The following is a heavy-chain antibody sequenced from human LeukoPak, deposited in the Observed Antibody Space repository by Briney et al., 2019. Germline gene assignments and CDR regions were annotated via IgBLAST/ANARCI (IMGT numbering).Heavy chain of an antibody. CDR3: ARAGESPRRYCSSTSCYAGGLDY. CDR2: IIPIFGTA. Sequence: SVKVSCKASGYTFTGYYMHWVRQAPGQGLEWMGGIIPIFGTANYAQKFQGRVTITADESTSTAYMELSSLRSEDTAVYYCARAGESPRRYCSSTSCYAGGLDYWGQGTLVTVSS. D-gene: IGHD2-2*01. CDR1: GYTFTGYY. J-gene: IGHJ4*02. V-gene: IGHV1-69*13.